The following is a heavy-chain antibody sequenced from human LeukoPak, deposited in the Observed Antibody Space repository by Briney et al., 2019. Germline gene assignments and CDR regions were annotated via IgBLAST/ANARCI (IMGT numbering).Heavy chain of an antibody. CDR2: IKQDGSEK. CDR1: GFTFSSYW. V-gene: IGHV3-7*01. Sequence: GGSLRLSCAASGFTFSSYWMGWVRQAPGKGLEWVANIKQDGSEKYYVDSVKGRFTISRDNAKNSLYLQMNSLRAEDTAVYYCARDWGIAVAGRGEKDYWGQGTLITVSS. CDR3: ARDWGIAVAGRGEKDY. D-gene: IGHD6-19*01. J-gene: IGHJ4*02.